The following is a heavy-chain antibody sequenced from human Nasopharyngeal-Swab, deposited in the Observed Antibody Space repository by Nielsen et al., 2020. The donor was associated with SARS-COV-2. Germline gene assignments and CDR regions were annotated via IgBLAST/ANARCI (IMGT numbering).Heavy chain of an antibody. Sequence: GESLKISCAASGFTFSRYEMNWVRQAPGKGLEWVSYISSSGSTIYYADSVKGRFTISRDNAKNSLYLQMNSLRAEDTAVYYCARDQGRYSSGWYLDYWGQGTLVTVSS. CDR2: ISSSGSTI. CDR1: GFTFSRYE. J-gene: IGHJ4*02. CDR3: ARDQGRYSSGWYLDY. D-gene: IGHD6-19*01. V-gene: IGHV3-48*03.